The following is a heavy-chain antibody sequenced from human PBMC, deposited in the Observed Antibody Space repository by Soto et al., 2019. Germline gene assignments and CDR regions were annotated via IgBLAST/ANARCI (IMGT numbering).Heavy chain of an antibody. CDR2: IWYDGSNK. J-gene: IGHJ3*02. CDR1: GFTFSSYG. Sequence: QVQLVESGGGVVQPGRSLRLSCAASGFTFSSYGMHWVRQAPGKGLEWVAVIWYDGSNKYYADSVKGRFTISRDNFKNTLYLQMNRLRSEDTAVYDCARGYCSSTSCFVPDAFDIWGQGTMVTVSS. CDR3: ARGYCSSTSCFVPDAFDI. V-gene: IGHV3-33*01. D-gene: IGHD2-2*01.